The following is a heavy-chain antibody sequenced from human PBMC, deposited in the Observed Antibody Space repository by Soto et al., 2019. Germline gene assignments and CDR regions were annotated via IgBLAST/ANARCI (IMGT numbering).Heavy chain of an antibody. Sequence: SETLSLTCTVSGCSISSYYWSWIRQPPGKGLEWIGYTYYSGSTNYSPSLKRRLTISVDTSKNQFSLTLISVTAADTAVYYCARQPANTAAFDIWGEGTTVTIS. CDR2: TYYSGST. CDR3: ARQPANTAAFDI. D-gene: IGHD2-21*02. CDR1: GCSISSYY. J-gene: IGHJ3*02. V-gene: IGHV4-59*08.